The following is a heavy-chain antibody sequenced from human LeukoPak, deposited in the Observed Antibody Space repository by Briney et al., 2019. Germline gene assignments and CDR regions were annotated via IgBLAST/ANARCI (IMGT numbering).Heavy chain of an antibody. CDR3: ATLSAMVRGVKNWFDP. CDR1: GFTFSSYA. D-gene: IGHD3-10*01. J-gene: IGHJ5*02. Sequence: GGSLRLSCAASGFTFSSYAMSWVRQAPGKGLEWVSAISGSGGSTYYADSVKGRFTISRDNSKNTPYLQMNSLRAEDTAVYYCATLSAMVRGVKNWFDPWGQGTLVTVSS. V-gene: IGHV3-23*01. CDR2: ISGSGGST.